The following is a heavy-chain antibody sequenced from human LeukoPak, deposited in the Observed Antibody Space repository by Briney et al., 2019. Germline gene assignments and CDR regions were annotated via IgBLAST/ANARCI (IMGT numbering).Heavy chain of an antibody. V-gene: IGHV3-30*02. CDR3: AKLWFGELKPDY. CDR2: IRYDGSNK. J-gene: IGHJ4*02. CDR1: GFTFSSYG. Sequence: GGSLRLSCAPSGFTFSSYGMHWVRQAPGKGLEWVAFIRYDGSNKYYADSVKGGFTISRDNSKNTLYLQMNSLRAEDTAVYYCAKLWFGELKPDYWGQGTLVTVSS. D-gene: IGHD3-10*01.